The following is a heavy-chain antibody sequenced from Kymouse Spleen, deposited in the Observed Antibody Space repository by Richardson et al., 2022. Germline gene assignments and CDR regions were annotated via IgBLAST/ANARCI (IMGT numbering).Heavy chain of an antibody. CDR1: GGSFSGYY. Sequence: QVQLQQWGAGLLKPSETLSLTCAVYGGSFSGYYWSWIRQPPGKGLEWIGEINHSGSTNYNPSLKSRVTISVDTSKNQFSLKLSSVTAADTAVYYCARAAAGTGYYYYYGMDVWGQGTTVTVSS. V-gene: IGHV4-34*01. CDR2: INHSGST. J-gene: IGHJ6*02. CDR3: ARAAAGTGYYYYYGMDV. D-gene: IGHD6-13*01.